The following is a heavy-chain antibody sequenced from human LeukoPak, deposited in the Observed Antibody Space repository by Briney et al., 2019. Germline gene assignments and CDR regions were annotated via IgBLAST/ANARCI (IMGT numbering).Heavy chain of an antibody. Sequence: PGGSLRLSCAASGFTFTNYAMSWVRQAPGKGLEWVSGISGSGVTTFYADSVKGRFTISRDNSKNTLYLQMNSLRAEDTAVYYCARGLSLDYWGQGTLVTVSS. CDR3: ARGLSLDY. CDR1: GFTFTNYA. V-gene: IGHV3-23*01. J-gene: IGHJ4*02. CDR2: ISGSGVTT.